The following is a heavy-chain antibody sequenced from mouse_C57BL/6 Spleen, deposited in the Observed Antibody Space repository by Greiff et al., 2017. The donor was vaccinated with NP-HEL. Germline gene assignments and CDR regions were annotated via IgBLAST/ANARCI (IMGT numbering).Heavy chain of an antibody. CDR2: IYPRDGST. CDR3: ARDHYGPDWYFDV. J-gene: IGHJ1*03. CDR1: GYTFTSYD. D-gene: IGHD1-1*01. Sequence: VKLVESGPELVKPGASVKLSCKASGYTFTSYDINWVKQRPGPGLAWIGWIYPRDGSTKYIAKFQGQATFTVDTSSSTAYMELHSLTSEDSAVYFCARDHYGPDWYFDVWGTGTTVTVSS. V-gene: IGHV1-85*01.